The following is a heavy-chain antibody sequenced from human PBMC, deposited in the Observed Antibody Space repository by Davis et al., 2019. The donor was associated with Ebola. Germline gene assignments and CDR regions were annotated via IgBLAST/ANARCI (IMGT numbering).Heavy chain of an antibody. D-gene: IGHD6-19*01. CDR3: AREIPVAPLDS. V-gene: IGHV1-3*01. CDR2: INAGNGNT. CDR1: GYTFTSYG. J-gene: IGHJ4*02. Sequence: ASVKVSCKASGYTFTSYGISWVRQAPGQRLEWMGWINAGNGNTKYSQKFQGRVTITRDTSASTAYMELSSLRSEDTAVYYCAREIPVAPLDSWGQGTLVTVSS.